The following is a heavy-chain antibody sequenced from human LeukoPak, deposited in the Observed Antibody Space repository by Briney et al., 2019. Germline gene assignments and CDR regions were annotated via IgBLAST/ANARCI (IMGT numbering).Heavy chain of an antibody. D-gene: IGHD1-26*01. V-gene: IGHV3-33*01. Sequence: GGSLRLSCAASGFTFTSYDMRWVRQAPGKGLEWVALIWYDGSNTYYADSVRGRFTISRDNSKNTLYLQTNSLRAEDTAIYYCAGDRKSGNFLGEFDHWGQGTLVTVSS. J-gene: IGHJ5*02. CDR2: IWYDGSNT. CDR3: AGDRKSGNFLGEFDH. CDR1: GFTFTSYD.